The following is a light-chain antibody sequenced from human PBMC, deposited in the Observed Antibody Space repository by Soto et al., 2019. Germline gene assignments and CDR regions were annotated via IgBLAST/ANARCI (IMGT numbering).Light chain of an antibody. CDR3: QQYNSYSWT. J-gene: IGKJ1*01. CDR2: KAS. Sequence: LMTQAASTLSASVGDRVTITCRASQSISSWLAWYQQKPGKAPKLLIYKASSLESGVPSRFSGSGSGTEFTLTISSLQPDDFETYYCQQYNSYSWTFGQGTKV. CDR1: QSISSW. V-gene: IGKV1-5*03.